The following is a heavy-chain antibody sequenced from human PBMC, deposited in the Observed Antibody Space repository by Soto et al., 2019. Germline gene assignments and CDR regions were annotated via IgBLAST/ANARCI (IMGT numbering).Heavy chain of an antibody. CDR1: GFTVSSNY. Sequence: EVQLVESGGGLVQPGGSLRLSCAASGFTVSSNYMSWVRQAPGKGLEWVAVIYSGGSTYYADSVKGRFTISRDNSKNTLYLQMNSLRAEDTAVYYCARSDPYGAEGDDAFDIWGQGTMVTVSS. V-gene: IGHV3-66*01. CDR2: IYSGGST. CDR3: ARSDPYGAEGDDAFDI. D-gene: IGHD4-17*01. J-gene: IGHJ3*02.